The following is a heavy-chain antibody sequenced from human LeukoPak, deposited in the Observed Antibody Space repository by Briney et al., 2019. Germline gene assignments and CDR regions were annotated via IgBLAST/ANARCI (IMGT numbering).Heavy chain of an antibody. CDR2: IYNSEST. J-gene: IGHJ4*02. CDR3: ARGQRRLQDY. Sequence: PSETLSLSCTVSSGSINSYYWTWIRQPPGKGLEWIGYIYNSESTNYNPSLKGRVTISVDTSKSQISLKLSSVTAADTAVYYCARGQRRLQDYWGQGTLVTVSS. CDR1: SGSINSYY. V-gene: IGHV4-59*01.